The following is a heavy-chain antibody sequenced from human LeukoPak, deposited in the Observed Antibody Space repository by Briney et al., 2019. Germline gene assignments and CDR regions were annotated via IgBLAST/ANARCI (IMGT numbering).Heavy chain of an antibody. V-gene: IGHV4-4*07. J-gene: IGHJ4*02. Sequence: SETLSLTCTVSGGSISSYYWSWIRQPAGKGLEWIGRIYTSGSTNYNPSLKSRVTMSVDTSKNQFSLTLSSVNAADTAVYYCAIGSSSWGYQWGQGTLVTVSS. D-gene: IGHD2-2*01. CDR2: IYTSGST. CDR1: GGSISSYY. CDR3: AIGSSSWGYQ.